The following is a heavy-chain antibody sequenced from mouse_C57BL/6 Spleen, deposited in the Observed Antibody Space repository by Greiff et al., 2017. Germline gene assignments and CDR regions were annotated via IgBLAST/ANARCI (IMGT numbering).Heavy chain of an antibody. CDR1: GYTFTDYY. V-gene: IGHV1-26*01. CDR3: ARYGSSYHGFDV. CDR2: INPNNGGT. Sequence: VQLQQSGPELVKPGASVKISCKASGYTFTDYYMNWVKQSHGKSLEWIGDINPNNGGTSYNQKFKGKATLTVDKSSSTAYMELRSLTSEDSAVYYCARYGSSYHGFDVWGTGTTVTVSS. J-gene: IGHJ1*03. D-gene: IGHD1-1*02.